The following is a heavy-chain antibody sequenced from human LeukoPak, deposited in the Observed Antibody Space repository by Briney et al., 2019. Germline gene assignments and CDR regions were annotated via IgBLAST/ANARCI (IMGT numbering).Heavy chain of an antibody. CDR1: GYTFTGYY. Sequence: GASVKVSCKASGYTFTGYYMHWVRQAPGQGLEWMGWINPNSGGTNYAQKFQGRVTMTRDTSISTAYMELSRLRSDDAAVYYCARHVGGIYYYMDVWGKGTTVTISS. CDR2: INPNSGGT. D-gene: IGHD6-13*01. CDR3: ARHVGGIYYYMDV. V-gene: IGHV1-2*02. J-gene: IGHJ6*03.